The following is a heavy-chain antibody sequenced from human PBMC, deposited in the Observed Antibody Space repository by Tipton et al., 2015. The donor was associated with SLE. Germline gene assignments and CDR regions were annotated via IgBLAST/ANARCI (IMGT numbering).Heavy chain of an antibody. CDR1: GVSISSGSYF. CDR2: VHPTGSP. CDR3: ATNLAIFRGVIPLHSYYYMDV. D-gene: IGHD3-10*01. Sequence: TLSLTCTVSGVSISSGSYFWNWIRQTAGKGLEWIGRVHPTGSPFYNPSLESRVAISVDMSKNEFSLKLTAVTAADTAVYYCATNLAIFRGVIPLHSYYYMDVWGTGTTVTVSS. V-gene: IGHV4-61*02. J-gene: IGHJ6*03.